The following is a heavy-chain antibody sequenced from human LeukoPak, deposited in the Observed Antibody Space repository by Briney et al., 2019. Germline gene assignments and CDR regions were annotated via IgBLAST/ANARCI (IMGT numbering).Heavy chain of an antibody. J-gene: IGHJ4*02. V-gene: IGHV1-46*01. D-gene: IGHD3-22*01. Sequence: ASVTVSCTASGYTFTSYYMHWVRQAPGQGLEWMGIINPSGGNTSYAQKFQGRVTMTRDTSTSTVYMELSSLRSEDTAVYYCAREIGLLLPPGYWGQGTLVTVSS. CDR1: GYTFTSYY. CDR3: AREIGLLLPPGY. CDR2: INPSGGNT.